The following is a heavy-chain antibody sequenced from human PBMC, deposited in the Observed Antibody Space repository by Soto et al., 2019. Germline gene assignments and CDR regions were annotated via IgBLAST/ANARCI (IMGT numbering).Heavy chain of an antibody. CDR3: SRGSSARITIFGVVTVPFDY. D-gene: IGHD3-3*01. J-gene: IGHJ4*02. Sequence: ASVKVSCKASGYTFTGYYMHWVRQAPGQGLEWMGWINPNSGGTNYAQKFQGWVTMTRDTSISTAYMELSRLRSDDTAVYYFSRGSSARITIFGVVTVPFDYWGQGTLVTVSS. CDR1: GYTFTGYY. CDR2: INPNSGGT. V-gene: IGHV1-2*04.